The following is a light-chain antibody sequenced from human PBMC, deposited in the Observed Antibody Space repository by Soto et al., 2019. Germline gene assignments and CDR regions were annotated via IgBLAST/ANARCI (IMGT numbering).Light chain of an antibody. CDR2: DAS. CDR3: QQRSDWPLT. Sequence: EIVLTQSPATLSLSPGERATLSCRASQSVSTYLAWFQQRPGQAPRLLVYDASERAPGIPARFTGSGSGTDFTLTISSLEPEDFAVYYCQQRSDWPLTFGGGTKVEIK. V-gene: IGKV3-11*01. J-gene: IGKJ4*01. CDR1: QSVSTY.